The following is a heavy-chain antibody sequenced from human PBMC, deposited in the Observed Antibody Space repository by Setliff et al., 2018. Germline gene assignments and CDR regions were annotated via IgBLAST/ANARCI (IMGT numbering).Heavy chain of an antibody. D-gene: IGHD3-22*01. J-gene: IGHJ4*02. CDR2: VSGSGMTR. Sequence: PGGSLRLSCTASGFTFRKHALAWVRQAPGKGLQWVSSVSGSGMTRDYTDSVKGRFTVSRDSSQNKIHLQMDSLRAEDTGKYFSARADSDNYYPYYFDFWGQGVLVTVSS. CDR1: GFTFRKHA. CDR3: ARADSDNYYPYYFDF. V-gene: IGHV3-23*01.